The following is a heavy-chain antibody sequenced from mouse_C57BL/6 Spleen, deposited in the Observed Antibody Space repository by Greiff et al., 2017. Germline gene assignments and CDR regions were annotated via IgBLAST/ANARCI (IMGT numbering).Heavy chain of an antibody. V-gene: IGHV5-12*01. D-gene: IGHD1-1*02. CDR3: ARHGGTMAMDY. CDR2: ISNGGGST. J-gene: IGHJ4*01. CDR1: GFTFRDYY. Sequence: VQLVESGGGLVQPGGSLKLSCAASGFTFRDYYMYWVRQTPEKRLEWVAYISNGGGSTYYPDTVKGRFTISRDNAKNTLYLQMSRLKSEDTAMYYCARHGGTMAMDYWGQGTSVTVSS.